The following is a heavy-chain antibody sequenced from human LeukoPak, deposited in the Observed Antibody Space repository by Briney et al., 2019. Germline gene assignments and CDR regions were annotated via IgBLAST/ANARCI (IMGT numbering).Heavy chain of an antibody. V-gene: IGHV3-21*01. D-gene: IGHD6-13*01. CDR3: ARAGQQLVHDY. CDR2: ISDSGHYI. J-gene: IGHJ4*02. Sequence: GGSLRLSCAASGFTLSSYTMSWVRQAPGKGLEWVSSISDSGHYIFYADSVKGRFTFSRDNAKNSVYLQMNSLRVEDTAIYFCARAGQQLVHDYWGQGTLVTLSS. CDR1: GFTLSSYT.